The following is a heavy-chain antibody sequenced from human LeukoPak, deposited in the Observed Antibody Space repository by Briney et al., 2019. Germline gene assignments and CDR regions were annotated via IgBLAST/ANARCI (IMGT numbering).Heavy chain of an antibody. D-gene: IGHD2-2*01. CDR3: ATVLVHGASFDY. V-gene: IGHV1-24*01. CDR2: FDPEDGET. CDR1: GYTLTELS. Sequence: ASVKVSCKVSGYTLTELSMHWVRQAPGKGLEWMGGFDPEDGETFYAQKFQGRVTMTEDTSTDTAYMELSSLRSEDTAVYYCATVLVHGASFDYWGQGTLVTVSS. J-gene: IGHJ4*02.